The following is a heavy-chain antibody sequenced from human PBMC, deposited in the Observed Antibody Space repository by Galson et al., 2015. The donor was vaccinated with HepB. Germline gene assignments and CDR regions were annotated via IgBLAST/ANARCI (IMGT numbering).Heavy chain of an antibody. CDR3: AKDLSQQLVPLGFDY. CDR1: GFTFSSYA. J-gene: IGHJ4*02. D-gene: IGHD6-6*01. V-gene: IGHV3-23*01. Sequence: SLRLSCAASGFTFSSYAMSWVRQAPGKGLEWVSAISGSGGSTYYADSVKGRFTISRDNSKNTLYLQMNSLRAEDTAVYYCAKDLSQQLVPLGFDYWGQGTLVTVSS. CDR2: ISGSGGST.